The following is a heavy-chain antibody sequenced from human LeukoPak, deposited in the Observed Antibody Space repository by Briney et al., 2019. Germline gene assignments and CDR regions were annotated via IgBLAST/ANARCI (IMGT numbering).Heavy chain of an antibody. V-gene: IGHV1-2*02. CDR1: GYTFTAYY. CDR3: ARASIAVARNNWFDP. CDR2: INPNSGGT. D-gene: IGHD6-19*01. J-gene: IGHJ5*02. Sequence: ASVKVSCKASGYTFTAYYIHWVRQAPGQGLEWMGWINPNSGGTNYAQKFQGRVTMTRDTSISTAYMELSRLRSDDTAVYYCARASIAVARNNWFDPWGQGTLVTVSS.